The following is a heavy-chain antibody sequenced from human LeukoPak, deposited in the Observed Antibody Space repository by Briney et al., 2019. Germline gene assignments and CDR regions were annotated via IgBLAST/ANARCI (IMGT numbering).Heavy chain of an antibody. CDR1: GYSITRGYF. CDR3: ARHVGVREEYNWFDP. Sequence: PSETLSLTCTVSGYSITRGYFWGWIRQSPGKGLEWIASMFHSGSTYYNPSLKSRVTMSVDTSKNQFSLRLSSVTAADTAVYYCARHVGVREEYNWFDPWGQGTLVTVSS. J-gene: IGHJ5*02. D-gene: IGHD3-10*01. CDR2: MFHSGST. V-gene: IGHV4-38-2*02.